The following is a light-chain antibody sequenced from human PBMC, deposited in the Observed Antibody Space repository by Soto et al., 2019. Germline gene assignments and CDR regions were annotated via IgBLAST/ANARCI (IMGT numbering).Light chain of an antibody. V-gene: IGLV2-14*01. Sequence: QSALTQPASVSGSPGQSITISCTGTSSDIGDYDYVSWYQHLPGKAPKLLIFDVTHRPSGVSDRFSGSKSGNTASLTISGVRPEDEADYYCATWADGLNSYVFGTGTKLTVL. CDR2: DVT. CDR3: ATWADGLNSYV. CDR1: SSDIGDYDY. J-gene: IGLJ1*01.